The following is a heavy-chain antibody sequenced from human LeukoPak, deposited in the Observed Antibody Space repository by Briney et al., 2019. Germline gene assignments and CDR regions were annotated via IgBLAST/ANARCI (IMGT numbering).Heavy chain of an antibody. CDR2: INPSGGST. V-gene: IGHV1-46*01. Sequence: ASVKVSCKASGYTFTSYYMHWVRQAPGQGLEWMGIINPSGGSTNYEQKFQGRLTMTRDKSTSTVYMELRSLRSEDTAMYYCARAEEYDFWSGSQPDNWFDPWGQGTLVTVSS. D-gene: IGHD3-3*01. CDR1: GYTFTSYY. CDR3: ARAEEYDFWSGSQPDNWFDP. J-gene: IGHJ5*02.